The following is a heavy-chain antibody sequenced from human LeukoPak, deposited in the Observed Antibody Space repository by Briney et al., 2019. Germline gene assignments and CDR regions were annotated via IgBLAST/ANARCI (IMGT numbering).Heavy chain of an antibody. J-gene: IGHJ6*02. CDR2: IYYSGST. V-gene: IGHV4-59*08. CDR3: ARALNCGGGSRYEGGYGMDV. D-gene: IGHD2-15*01. CDR1: GGSISSYY. Sequence: SETLSLTCTVSGGSISSYYWSWIRQPPGKGLEWIGYIYYSGSTNYNPSLKSRVTISVDTSKNQFSLKLTPVTAADTAVYYCARALNCGGGSRYEGGYGMDVWGQGTTVTVSS.